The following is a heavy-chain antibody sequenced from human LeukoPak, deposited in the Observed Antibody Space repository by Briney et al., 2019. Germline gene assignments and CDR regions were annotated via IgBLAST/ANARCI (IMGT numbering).Heavy chain of an antibody. CDR1: GASISSYY. CDR3: ARHPELYFFCD. J-gene: IGHJ4*02. V-gene: IGHV4-59*08. D-gene: IGHD2/OR15-2a*01. Sequence: SETLSLTCTVSGASISSYYWSWIRQPPGKGLEWIGDISYSGSTNYNPSLRSRVTISADTSKNQVSLTLSCVSAADTAVYYCARHPELYFFCDWGEGTLVTVS. CDR2: ISYSGST.